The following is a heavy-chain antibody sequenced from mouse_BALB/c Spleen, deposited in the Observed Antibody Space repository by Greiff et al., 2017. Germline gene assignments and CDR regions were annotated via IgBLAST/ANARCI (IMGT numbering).Heavy chain of an antibody. CDR2: ILPGSGST. V-gene: IGHV1-9*01. J-gene: IGHJ2*01. CDR3: ARGDGSSYFDY. CDR1: GYTFSSYW. D-gene: IGHD1-1*01. Sequence: VQLQQSGAELMKPGASVKISCKATGYTFSSYWIAWVKQRPGHGLEWIGEILPGSGSTNYNEKFKGKATFTADTSSNTAYMQLSSLTSEDSAVYYCARGDGSSYFDYWGQGTTLTVSS.